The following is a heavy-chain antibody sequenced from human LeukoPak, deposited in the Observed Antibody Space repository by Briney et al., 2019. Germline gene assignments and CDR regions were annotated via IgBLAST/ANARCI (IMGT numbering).Heavy chain of an antibody. CDR3: AKDPSIFGVVIPYYFDY. CDR2: ISWNSGDI. V-gene: IGHV3-9*01. CDR1: GFTFDDYA. Sequence: GGSLRLSCAASGFTFDDYAMHWVRQVSGNGLEWVSGISWNSGDIAYADSVKGRFTISRDNAKNYLYLQMNSLRPEDTALYYCAKDPSIFGVVIPYYFDYWGQGTLVTVSS. D-gene: IGHD3-3*01. J-gene: IGHJ4*02.